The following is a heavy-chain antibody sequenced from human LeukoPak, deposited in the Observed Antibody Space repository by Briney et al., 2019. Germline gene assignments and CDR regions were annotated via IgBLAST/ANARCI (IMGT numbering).Heavy chain of an antibody. J-gene: IGHJ6*04. CDR1: GFTFSSYW. V-gene: IGHV3-7*01. D-gene: IGHD3-10*02. CDR3: AELGITMIGGV. CDR2: IKQDGSEK. Sequence: QPGGSLRLSCAASGFTFSSYWMSWVRQAPGKGLEWVANIKQDGSEKYYVDSVKGRFTISRDNAKNSLYLQMNSLRAEDTAVYHCAELGITMIGGVWGKGTTVTISS.